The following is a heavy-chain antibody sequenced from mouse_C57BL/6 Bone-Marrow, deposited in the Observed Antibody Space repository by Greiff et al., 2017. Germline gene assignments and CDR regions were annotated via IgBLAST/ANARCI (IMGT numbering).Heavy chain of an antibody. Sequence: DVNLVESGGGLVKPGGSLKLSCAASGFTFSSYTMSWVRQTPEKRLEWVATISGGGGNTYYPDSVKGRFTISRDNAKNTLYLQMSSLRSEDTALYYCARSAQATDYWGQGTTLTVSS. V-gene: IGHV5-9*01. D-gene: IGHD3-2*02. CDR2: ISGGGGNT. J-gene: IGHJ2*01. CDR1: GFTFSSYT. CDR3: ARSAQATDY.